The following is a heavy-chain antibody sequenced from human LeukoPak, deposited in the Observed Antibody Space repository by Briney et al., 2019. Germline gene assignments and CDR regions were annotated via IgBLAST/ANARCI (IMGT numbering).Heavy chain of an antibody. CDR2: INPNSGGT. V-gene: IGHV1-2*02. CDR1: GYTFTSYY. J-gene: IGHJ4*02. CDR3: ARPILRYFDGLPFDY. Sequence: GASVQVSCKTSGYTFTSYYIHWLRQAPGQGPEWMGWINPNSGGTNYAQKFQGRVTMTRDTSISTAYMELSRLRSDDTAVYYCARPILRYFDGLPFDYWGQGTLVTVSS. D-gene: IGHD3-9*01.